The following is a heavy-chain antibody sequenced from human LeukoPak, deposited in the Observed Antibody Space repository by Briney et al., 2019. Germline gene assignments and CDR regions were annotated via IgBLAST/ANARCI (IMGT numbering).Heavy chain of an antibody. V-gene: IGHV3-23*01. D-gene: IGHD3-9*01. CDR2: ISGSGGST. Sequence: QAGGSLRLSCAASGFTFSSYGMSWVRQAPGKGLEWVSAISGSGGSTYYADSVKGRFTISRDNSKNTLYLQMNSLRAEDTAVYYCAKDPYVLRYFDYWGQGTLVTVSS. CDR1: GFTFSSYG. CDR3: AKDPYVLRYFDY. J-gene: IGHJ4*02.